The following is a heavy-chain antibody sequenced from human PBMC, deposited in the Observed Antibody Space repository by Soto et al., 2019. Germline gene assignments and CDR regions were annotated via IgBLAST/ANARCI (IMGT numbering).Heavy chain of an antibody. J-gene: IGHJ4*02. V-gene: IGHV3-7*02. CDR1: GFMFSNFW. CDR3: ASSNSYYNFLRGYYPFDY. D-gene: IGHD3-3*01. Sequence: EVQLVESGGALVQPGGSLRLSCAASGFMFSNFWMSWVRQAPGKGLEWVANIKQDGSEKSYVDSVKGRFTISRDNDKNSLYLQMNSLRGGDTAMYYCASSNSYYNFLRGYYPFDYWGQGTLVTVSS. CDR2: IKQDGSEK.